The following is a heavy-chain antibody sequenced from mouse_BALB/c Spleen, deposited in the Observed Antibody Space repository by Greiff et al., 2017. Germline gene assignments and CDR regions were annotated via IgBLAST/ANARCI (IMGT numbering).Heavy chain of an antibody. CDR1: GYTFTRYY. Sequence: VQLQQSGAELVKPGASVKLSCKASGYTFTRYYMYWVKQRPGQGLEWIGEINPSNGGTNFNEKFKSKATLTADKSSSTAYMQLSSLTSEDSAVYYCATGAGSPWFAYWGQGTLVTVSA. CDR3: ATGAGSPWFAY. V-gene: IGHV1S81*02. J-gene: IGHJ3*01. CDR2: INPSNGGT. D-gene: IGHD4-1*01.